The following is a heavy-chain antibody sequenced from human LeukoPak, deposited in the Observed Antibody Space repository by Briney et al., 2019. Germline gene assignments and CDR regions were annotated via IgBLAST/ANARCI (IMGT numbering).Heavy chain of an antibody. CDR3: ARGFPLTISGVAYYFDY. Sequence: GASVRVSCKAIGYTFTSYGISWVRQAPGQGLEWMGWISAYNGNTNYAQKLQGRVTMTTDTSTSTAYVELRSLRSDDTAVYYCARGFPLTISGVAYYFDYWAQGTLVTVSS. D-gene: IGHD3-3*01. CDR2: ISAYNGNT. CDR1: GYTFTSYG. J-gene: IGHJ4*02. V-gene: IGHV1-18*01.